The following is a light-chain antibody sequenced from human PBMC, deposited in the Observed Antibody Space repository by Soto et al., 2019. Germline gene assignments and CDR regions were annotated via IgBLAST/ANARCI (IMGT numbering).Light chain of an antibody. CDR1: SSNIGAGYD. CDR3: QSYDSSLSGSWV. V-gene: IGLV1-40*01. Sequence: QSVLTQPPSASGTPGQRVTISCSGSSSNIGAGYDVHWYQQLPGTAPKLLMYGNSNRPSGVPDRFSGSKSGTSASLAITGLQAEDEADYYCQSYDSSLSGSWVFGGGTKLTVL. CDR2: GNS. J-gene: IGLJ3*02.